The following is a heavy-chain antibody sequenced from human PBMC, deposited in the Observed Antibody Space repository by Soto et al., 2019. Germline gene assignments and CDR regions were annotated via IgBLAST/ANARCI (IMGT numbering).Heavy chain of an antibody. CDR2: ISYDGSNK. J-gene: IGHJ6*02. Sequence: PGGSLRLSCAASGFTFSSYAMHWVRQAPGKGLEWVAVISYDGSNKYYADSVKGRFTISRDNSKNTLYLQMNSLRAEDTAVYYCARDGQDNEGIAAAGPLGYYYGMDVWGQGTTVTVSS. CDR3: ARDGQDNEGIAAAGPLGYYYGMDV. V-gene: IGHV3-30-3*01. CDR1: GFTFSSYA. D-gene: IGHD6-13*01.